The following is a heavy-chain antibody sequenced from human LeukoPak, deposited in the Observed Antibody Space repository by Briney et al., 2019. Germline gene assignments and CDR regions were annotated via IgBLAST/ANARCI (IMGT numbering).Heavy chain of an antibody. Sequence: GGSLRLSCAASGFTFSSYAMHWVRQAPGKGLEWVAVISYDGSNKYYADSVKGRFTISRDNSKNTLYLQMNSLRAEDTAVYYCAKEEQWLVYNTVDYWGQGTLVTVSS. CDR2: ISYDGSNK. CDR1: GFTFSSYA. J-gene: IGHJ4*02. D-gene: IGHD6-19*01. CDR3: AKEEQWLVYNTVDY. V-gene: IGHV3-30*04.